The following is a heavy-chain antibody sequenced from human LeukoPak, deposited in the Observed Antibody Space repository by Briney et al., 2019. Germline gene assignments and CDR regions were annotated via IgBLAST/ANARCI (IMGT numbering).Heavy chain of an antibody. D-gene: IGHD3-22*01. J-gene: IGHJ3*02. CDR3: ARAPGYYDSSGYYNNDAFDI. CDR1: GGSISSYY. Sequence: SETLSLTCTVSGGSISSYYWSWIRQPPGKGLEWIGYIYYSGSTNYNPSLKSRVTISVDTSKIQFSLKLSSVTAADTAVYYCARAPGYYDSSGYYNNDAFDIWGQGTMVTVSS. CDR2: IYYSGST. V-gene: IGHV4-59*01.